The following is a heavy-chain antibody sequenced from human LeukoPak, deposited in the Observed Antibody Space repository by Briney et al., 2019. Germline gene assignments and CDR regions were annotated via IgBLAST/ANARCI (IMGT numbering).Heavy chain of an antibody. D-gene: IGHD3-22*01. J-gene: IGHJ4*02. CDR3: ANRAYYDTGESYFDY. V-gene: IGHV1-24*01. Sequence: PGASVTVSCKVSGYTLTELSMHWVRQAPGKGLEWMGGFDPEDGETIYAQKFQGRVTMTEDTSTDTAYMELSSLRSEDTAVYYCANRAYYDTGESYFDYWGQGTLVTVSS. CDR2: FDPEDGET. CDR1: GYTLTELS.